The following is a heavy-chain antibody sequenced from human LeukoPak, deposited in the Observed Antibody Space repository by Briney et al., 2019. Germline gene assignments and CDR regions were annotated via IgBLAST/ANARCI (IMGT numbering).Heavy chain of an antibody. V-gene: IGHV1-8*01. CDR3: ARGEAVGPLLQH. Sequence: ASVKVSCKASGYSFTSYDINWVRQATGQGLEWMGWMNPNSGNTGYAQKFQGRVTMTRDTSTSTVYMEMSSLRSEDTAVYYCARGEAVGPLLQHWGQGTQVTVSS. J-gene: IGHJ1*01. D-gene: IGHD6-13*01. CDR2: MNPNSGNT. CDR1: GYSFTSYD.